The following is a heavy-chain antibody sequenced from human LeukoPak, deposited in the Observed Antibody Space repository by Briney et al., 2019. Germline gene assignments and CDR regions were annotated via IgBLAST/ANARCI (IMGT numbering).Heavy chain of an antibody. CDR2: ISSSGSTI. CDR1: GFTFSNYE. D-gene: IGHD3-10*01. CDR3: AREGAGIMVRGVILDY. Sequence: GGSLRLSCAASGFTFSNYEMNWVRQAPGEGLEWLSYISSSGSTIYCADSVKGRFTVSRDNAKNSLYLQMNSLGAEDMALYYCAREGAGIMVRGVILDYWGQGALVTVSS. J-gene: IGHJ4*02. V-gene: IGHV3-48*03.